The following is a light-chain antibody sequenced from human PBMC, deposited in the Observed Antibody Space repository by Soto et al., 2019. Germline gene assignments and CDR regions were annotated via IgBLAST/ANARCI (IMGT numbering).Light chain of an antibody. V-gene: IGKV4-1*01. J-gene: IGKJ1*01. CDR2: WAS. Sequence: DIAMTQSPDSLAVSLGDRATINCKSSQSVLYSSNDKNYLAWFQQKPGQPPKLLIYWASTRESGVPDRFSGSGSQTDFTLTINSLQAEDVAVYYCQQYFATPWTFGQGTKVEIK. CDR1: QSVLYSSNDKNY. CDR3: QQYFATPWT.